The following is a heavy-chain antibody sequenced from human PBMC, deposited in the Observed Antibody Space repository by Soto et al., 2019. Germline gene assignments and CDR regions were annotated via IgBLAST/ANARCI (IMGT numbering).Heavy chain of an antibody. J-gene: IGHJ4*02. V-gene: IGHV3-48*02. CDR2: ISSSSSTI. D-gene: IGHD5-18*01. Sequence: GGALRPCCAASGFTISNYSLNWVRHAPGKGLEWVSYISSSSSTIYYADSVKGRFTISRDNAKNSLYLQMNSLRDEDTAVYYCARDAGYSYGPFDYWGQGTLVTVSS. CDR1: GFTISNYS. CDR3: ARDAGYSYGPFDY.